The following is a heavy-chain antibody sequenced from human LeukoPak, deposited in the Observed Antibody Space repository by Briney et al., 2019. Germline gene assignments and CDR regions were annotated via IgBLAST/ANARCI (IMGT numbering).Heavy chain of an antibody. CDR1: GGSISSYF. CDR2: ISYSGST. J-gene: IGHJ4*02. V-gene: IGHV4-59*08. D-gene: IGHD6-19*01. Sequence: PSETLSLTCTVSGGSISSYFWSWIRQPPGKGLEWIGYISYSGSTNYNPSLKSRVTISVDTSENQFSLQQSSVTAADTAVYYCARHASSGWYDYWGQGTLVTVSS. CDR3: ARHASSGWYDY.